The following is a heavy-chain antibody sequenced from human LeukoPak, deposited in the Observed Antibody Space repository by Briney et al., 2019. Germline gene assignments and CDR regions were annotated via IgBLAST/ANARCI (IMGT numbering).Heavy chain of an antibody. V-gene: IGHV4-39*07. Sequence: SETLSLTCTVSGGSISSSSYYWGWIRQPPGKGLEWIGEIYHSGSTNYNPSLKSRVTISVDKSKNQFSLKLSSVTAADTAVYYCARGGIAADWGQGTLVTVSS. CDR2: IYHSGST. CDR1: GGSISSSSYY. J-gene: IGHJ4*02. CDR3: ARGGIAAD. D-gene: IGHD6-13*01.